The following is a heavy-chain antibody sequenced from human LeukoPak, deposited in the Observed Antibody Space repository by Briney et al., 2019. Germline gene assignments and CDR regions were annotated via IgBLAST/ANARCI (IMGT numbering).Heavy chain of an antibody. V-gene: IGHV3-30-3*01. Sequence: GRSLRLSRAASGFTFSGYATHWVRQAPGKGLEWVIVISYDGTTKFYADSVEGRFTISRDRSKDTVYLQMNSLRAEDTAVYYCASRGAYGDYAAAPSQNFDYWGQGTLVTVSS. CDR3: ASRGAYGDYAAAPSQNFDY. CDR2: ISYDGTTK. CDR1: GFTFSGYA. J-gene: IGHJ4*02. D-gene: IGHD4-17*01.